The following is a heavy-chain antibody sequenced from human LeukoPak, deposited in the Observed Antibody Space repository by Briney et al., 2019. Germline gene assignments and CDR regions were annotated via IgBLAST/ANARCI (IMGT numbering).Heavy chain of an antibody. Sequence: SETLSLTCTVSGGSLSSYYWSWIRQPPGKGLEWIGYIYYSGSTNYNPSLKSRVTISVDTSKNQFSLKLSSVTAADTAVYYCARARSGRDLDYWGQGTLVTVSS. D-gene: IGHD3-10*01. CDR1: GGSLSSYY. V-gene: IGHV4-59*01. J-gene: IGHJ4*02. CDR2: IYYSGST. CDR3: ARARSGRDLDY.